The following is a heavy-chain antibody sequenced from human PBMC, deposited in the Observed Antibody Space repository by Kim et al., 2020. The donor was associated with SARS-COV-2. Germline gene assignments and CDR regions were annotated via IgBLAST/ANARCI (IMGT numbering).Heavy chain of an antibody. J-gene: IGHJ4*02. Sequence: GESLKISCQASGYSFTNFWIGWVRQMPGKGLEWMGIIFSGGSDTRYSPSFQGQVTFSADKSINTAYLQWTSLRASDTAMYYCARESGDGYNFDYWGQGTLVTVSS. CDR2: IFSGGSDT. CDR1: GYSFTNFW. CDR3: ARESGDGYNFDY. D-gene: IGHD5-12*01. V-gene: IGHV5-51*01.